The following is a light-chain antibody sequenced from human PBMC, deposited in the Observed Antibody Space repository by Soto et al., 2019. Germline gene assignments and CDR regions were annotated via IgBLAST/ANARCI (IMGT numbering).Light chain of an antibody. CDR1: QSVSSY. Sequence: EIVLTQSPATLSLSPGERATLSCRASQSVSSYLAWYQQKPGQAPRLLIYDASSRATGIPDRFSGRGSGTDFTLIISRLEPEDFAVYYCQQFAGSFGGGTKVDIK. CDR3: QQFAGS. V-gene: IGKV3-11*01. CDR2: DAS. J-gene: IGKJ4*02.